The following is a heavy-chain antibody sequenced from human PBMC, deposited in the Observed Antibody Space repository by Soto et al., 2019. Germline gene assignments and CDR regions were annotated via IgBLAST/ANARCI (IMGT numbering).Heavy chain of an antibody. CDR1: GYTFTSYG. D-gene: IGHD6-13*01. CDR3: ERDAYLAAAGEFDY. Sequence: ASVKISFKASGYTFTSYGISRVRQAPGQGLEWMGWISAYNGNTNYAQKLEGRVTMTTDTSTSTAYMELRSLRSDDTAVYYCERDAYLAAAGEFDYWGQGTLVTVSS. J-gene: IGHJ4*02. V-gene: IGHV1-18*01. CDR2: ISAYNGNT.